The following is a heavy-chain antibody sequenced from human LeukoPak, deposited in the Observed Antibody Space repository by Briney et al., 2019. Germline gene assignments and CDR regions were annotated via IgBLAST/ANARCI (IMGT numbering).Heavy chain of an antibody. J-gene: IGHJ4*02. V-gene: IGHV3-9*01. CDR3: AKSMVSSSNFDY. CDR1: GCVFDDSC. D-gene: IGHD6-6*01. CDR2: ISWNSGSI. Sequence: SLGLSWAASGCVFDDSCIRWVRPAPGKGLGGVSGISWNSGSIGYADSVKGRFTISRDNAKNSLYLQMNSLRAEDTTLYYCAKSMVSSSNFDYWGQGTLVTVSS.